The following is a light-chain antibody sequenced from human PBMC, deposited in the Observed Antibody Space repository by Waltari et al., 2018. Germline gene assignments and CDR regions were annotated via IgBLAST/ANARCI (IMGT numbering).Light chain of an antibody. V-gene: IGLV2-8*01. Sequence: QSALNQPPSASGSPGQSVTISCTGTLGHVGPYHFVPWYQQNPGKPPKLIIYEVNKRPSGVPDRFSGSKSGNTASLTVSGLQADDEADYYCSSYAGSNNFVFGPGTEVTVL. CDR1: LGHVGPYHF. CDR3: SSYAGSNNFV. CDR2: EVN. J-gene: IGLJ1*01.